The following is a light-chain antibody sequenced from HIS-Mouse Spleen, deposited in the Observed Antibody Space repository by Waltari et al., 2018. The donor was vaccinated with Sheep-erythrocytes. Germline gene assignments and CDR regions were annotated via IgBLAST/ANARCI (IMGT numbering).Light chain of an antibody. CDR1: SSDVGGVNY. J-gene: IGLJ1*01. Sequence: QSALTQPRPVSGSPGQSVTISCTGSSSDVGGVNYVSWYQQHPGKPPKLMIYAVSKRPSGVPDRFSGSKSGNTASLTISGLQAEDEADYYCCSYAGSYNHVFATGTKVTVL. CDR3: CSYAGSYNHV. V-gene: IGLV2-11*01. CDR2: AVS.